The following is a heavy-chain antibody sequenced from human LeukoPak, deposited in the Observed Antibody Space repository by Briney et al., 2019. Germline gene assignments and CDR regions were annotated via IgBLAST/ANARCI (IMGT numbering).Heavy chain of an antibody. V-gene: IGHV3-9*01. CDR2: ISWNSGSI. J-gene: IGHJ1*01. CDR1: GFTFDDYA. D-gene: IGHD3-3*01. CDR3: AKDSSPKYDFWSGYLTFEYFQH. Sequence: GGSLRLSCAASGFTFDDYAMHWVRQAPGKGLEWVSGISWNSGSIGYADSVKGRFTISRDNAKNTLYLQMNSLRAEDTAVYYCAKDSSPKYDFWSGYLTFEYFQHWGQGTLVTVSS.